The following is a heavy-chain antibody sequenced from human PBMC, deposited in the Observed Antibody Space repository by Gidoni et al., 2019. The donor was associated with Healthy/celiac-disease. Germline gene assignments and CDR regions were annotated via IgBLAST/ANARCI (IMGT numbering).Heavy chain of an antibody. CDR1: GFTFSSHS. D-gene: IGHD3-22*01. Sequence: EVQLVESGGGLVKPGGSLRLSCEASGFTFSSHSMNWVRQAPGKGLGWVSSISSSSSYIYYADSVKGRFTISRDNAKNSLYLKMNSLRAEDTAVYYCARVKVVVMMLHYYYGMDVWGQGTTVTVSS. CDR2: ISSSSSYI. CDR3: ARVKVVVMMLHYYYGMDV. J-gene: IGHJ6*02. V-gene: IGHV3-21*01.